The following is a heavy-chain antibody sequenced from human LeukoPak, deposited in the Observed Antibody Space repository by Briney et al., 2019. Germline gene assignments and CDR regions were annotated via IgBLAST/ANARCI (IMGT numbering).Heavy chain of an antibody. D-gene: IGHD1-26*01. CDR2: ISGGGGST. V-gene: IGHV3-23*01. CDR1: GFTFTSYS. Sequence: GGSLRLSCAASGFTFTSYSMNWVRQAPGKGLEWVSTISGGGGSTYYADSVKGRFTISRDNSKNTLYLQMNSLRVEDTAVYYCAREVLRDGSYLIDYWGQGILVTVSS. J-gene: IGHJ4*02. CDR3: AREVLRDGSYLIDY.